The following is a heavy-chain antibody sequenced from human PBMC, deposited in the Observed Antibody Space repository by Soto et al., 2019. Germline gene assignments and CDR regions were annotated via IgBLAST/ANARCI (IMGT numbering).Heavy chain of an antibody. D-gene: IGHD3-3*01. V-gene: IGHV3-30*18. CDR3: AKGRGDFWSGYYPYYYYYYMDV. Sequence: PGGSLRLSCAASGFTFSSYGMHWVRQAPGKGLEWVAVISYDGSNKYYADSVKGRFTISRDNSKNTLYLQMNSLRAEDTAVYYCAKGRGDFWSGYYPYYYYYYMDVWGKGTTVTVSS. J-gene: IGHJ6*03. CDR2: ISYDGSNK. CDR1: GFTFSSYG.